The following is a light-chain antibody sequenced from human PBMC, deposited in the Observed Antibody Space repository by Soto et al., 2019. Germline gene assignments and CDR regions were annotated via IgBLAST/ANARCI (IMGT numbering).Light chain of an antibody. Sequence: DIQMTQSPSSLSASVGDRVTITCQASQDISNYLNWYQQKPGKAPKLLIYDASNLETGVPSRFRGSGSGTDFTFTISSLQPADSAKYYCQQYDNLFFTFGGGTKVEIK. J-gene: IGKJ4*01. CDR1: QDISNY. V-gene: IGKV1-33*01. CDR3: QQYDNLFFT. CDR2: DAS.